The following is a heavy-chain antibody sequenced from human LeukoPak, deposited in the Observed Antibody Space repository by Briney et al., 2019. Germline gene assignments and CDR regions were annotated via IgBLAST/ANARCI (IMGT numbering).Heavy chain of an antibody. V-gene: IGHV5-51*01. CDR1: GYRFTIYW. J-gene: IGHJ4*02. Sequence: GESLKISCKGSGYRFTIYWIGWVRQMPGRGLEWIGIIYSGDSDIRYSPSFQGQVNISADKSISTAYLQWSSLKASDTAMYYCVRRTTGEYYFDYWGQGTLVTVSS. CDR2: IYSGDSDI. D-gene: IGHD7-27*01. CDR3: VRRTTGEYYFDY.